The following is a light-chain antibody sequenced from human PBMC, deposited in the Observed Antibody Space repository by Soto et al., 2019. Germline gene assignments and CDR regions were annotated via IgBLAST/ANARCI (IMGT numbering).Light chain of an antibody. CDR1: STDFENYNL. V-gene: IGLV2-14*02. Sequence: QSVLTQPASVSGSPGQSITISCTRSSTDFENYNLVSWYQQLPGKAPKLLIYEVSDRPSGVSSRFSGSKSGNTASLTISGLQAEDEAVYYCSSYTARSSYFVFGTGTKVTVL. CDR3: SSYTARSSYFV. J-gene: IGLJ1*01. CDR2: EVS.